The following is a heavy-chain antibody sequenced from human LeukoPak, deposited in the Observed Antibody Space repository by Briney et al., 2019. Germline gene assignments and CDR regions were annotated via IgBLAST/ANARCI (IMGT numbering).Heavy chain of an antibody. V-gene: IGHV3-7*01. D-gene: IGHD2-2*01. CDR3: ARGDIVVVPAVMFG. CDR2: IKQDGSEK. J-gene: IGHJ4*02. CDR1: GFTFSSYW. Sequence: GGSLRLPCAASGFTFSSYWMSWVRQAPGKGLEWVANIKQDGSEKYYVDSVKGRFTISRDNAENSLYLQMNSLRAEDTAVYYCARGDIVVVPAVMFGWGQGTLVTVSS.